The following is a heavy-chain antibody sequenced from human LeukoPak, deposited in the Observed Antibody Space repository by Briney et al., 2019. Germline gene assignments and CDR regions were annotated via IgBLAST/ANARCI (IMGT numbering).Heavy chain of an antibody. J-gene: IGHJ4*02. D-gene: IGHD1-26*01. CDR2: IDWDDDK. V-gene: IGHV2-70*11. Sequence: SGPAPVKPTQTLTLTCTFSGFSLSTSGMCVSWIRQPPGKALEWLARIDWDDDKYYSTSLKTRLTISKDTSKNQVVLTMTNMDPVDTATYYCARTRHSGSYYIVDYWGQGTLVTVSS. CDR1: GFSLSTSGMC. CDR3: ARTRHSGSYYIVDY.